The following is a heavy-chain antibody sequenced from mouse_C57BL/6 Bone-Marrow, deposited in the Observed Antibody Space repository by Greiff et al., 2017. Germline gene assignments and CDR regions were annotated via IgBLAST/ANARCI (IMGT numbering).Heavy chain of an antibody. V-gene: IGHV5-6*01. D-gene: IGHD2-3*01. CDR3: AGDDGDYYYFDY. Sequence: EVQLVESGGDLVQPGGSLKLSCAASGFTFSSYGMSWVRQTPDKRLEWVATISSGGSYTYYPDSVKGRFTISRDNAKNTLYLQRSSLKYEDTAMYYCAGDDGDYYYFDYWGQGTTLTVSS. CDR2: ISSGGSYT. CDR1: GFTFSSYG. J-gene: IGHJ2*01.